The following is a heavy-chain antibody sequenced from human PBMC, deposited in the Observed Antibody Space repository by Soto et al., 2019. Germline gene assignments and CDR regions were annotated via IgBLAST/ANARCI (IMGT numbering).Heavy chain of an antibody. CDR2: ISYDGSNK. Sequence: GGSLRLSCAASGFTFSSYGMHWVRQAPGKGLEWVAVISYDGSNKYYADSVKGRFTISRDNSKNTLYLQMNSLRAEDTAVYYCAKVWEHLGGLSYVNWGWLKTLDVWGQGTTVTVSS. CDR1: GFTFSSYG. CDR3: AKVWEHLGGLSYVNWGWLKTLDV. V-gene: IGHV3-30*18. J-gene: IGHJ6*02. D-gene: IGHD7-27*01.